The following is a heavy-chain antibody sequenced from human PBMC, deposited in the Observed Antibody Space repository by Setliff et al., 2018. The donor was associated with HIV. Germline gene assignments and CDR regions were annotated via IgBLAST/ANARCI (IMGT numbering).Heavy chain of an antibody. CDR2: IKSKTDGGTT. CDR1: GFTFSDAW. D-gene: IGHD5-12*01. CDR3: TTGGYDGIVDY. Sequence: GSLRLSCAASGFTFSDAWMTWVRQAPGKGLEGVSRIKSKTDGGTTDYAAPVKGRFAISRDDSKNTLHLRMSSLKTEDTAVYYCTTGGYDGIVDYWGQGTLVTVSS. V-gene: IGHV3-15*01. J-gene: IGHJ4*02.